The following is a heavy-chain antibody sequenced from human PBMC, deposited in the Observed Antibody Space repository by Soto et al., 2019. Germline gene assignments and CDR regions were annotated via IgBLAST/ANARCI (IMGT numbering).Heavy chain of an antibody. V-gene: IGHV2-5*02. D-gene: IGHD3-16*01. Sequence: QITLKESGPPLVKPTQTLTLTCTFSGFSLTTRGVGVGWIRQPPGKALECLALIYWDDDKRYSPSLQSRLSITKDNSNNQVVLTMTNVHPVDTATYYCAHIPNYYQYDWFDPWGQGTLVSVSS. CDR2: IYWDDDK. CDR3: AHIPNYYQYDWFDP. CDR1: GFSLTTRGVG. J-gene: IGHJ5*02.